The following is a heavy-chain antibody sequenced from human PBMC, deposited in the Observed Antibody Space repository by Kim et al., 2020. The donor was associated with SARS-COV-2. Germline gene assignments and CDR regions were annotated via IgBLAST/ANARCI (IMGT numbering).Heavy chain of an antibody. CDR1: GGSITSTSHY. Sequence: SETLSLTCNVSGGSITSTSHYCGWIRQPPGTGLEWIANINYSGSTYYNPSLRSRVTMSVDTSKNQFSLKLSSVTAADTAVYYCARVRVERSFYGLDVWG. CDR3: ARVRVERSFYGLDV. J-gene: IGHJ6*02. D-gene: IGHD3-3*01. V-gene: IGHV4-39*07. CDR2: INYSGST.